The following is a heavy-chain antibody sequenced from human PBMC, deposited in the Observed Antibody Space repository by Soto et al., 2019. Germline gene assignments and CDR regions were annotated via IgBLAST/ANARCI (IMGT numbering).Heavy chain of an antibody. Sequence: PSETLSLTCTVSGGSISSSSYYWGWIRQPPGKGLEWIGSIYYSGSTYYNPSLKSRVTISVDTSKNQFSLKLSSVTAADTAVYYCARLSWDTAMAFDYWGQGTLVTVYS. D-gene: IGHD5-18*01. CDR3: ARLSWDTAMAFDY. J-gene: IGHJ4*02. CDR2: IYYSGST. V-gene: IGHV4-39*01. CDR1: GGSISSSSYY.